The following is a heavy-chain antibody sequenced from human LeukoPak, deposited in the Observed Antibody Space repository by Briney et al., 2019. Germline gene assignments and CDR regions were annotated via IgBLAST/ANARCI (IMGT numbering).Heavy chain of an antibody. CDR1: GFIFSSFG. D-gene: IGHD5-12*01. CDR2: IRYDGSNK. CDR3: AKDRGGYTNWFDP. V-gene: IGHV3-30*02. J-gene: IGHJ5*02. Sequence: GGSLRLSCAASGFIFSSFGMHWVRQAPGKGLEWVAFIRYDGSNKYFADSVKGRFTISRDNSKNTLYLQMNSPRAEDTAIYYCAKDRGGYTNWFDPWGQGTLVTVSS.